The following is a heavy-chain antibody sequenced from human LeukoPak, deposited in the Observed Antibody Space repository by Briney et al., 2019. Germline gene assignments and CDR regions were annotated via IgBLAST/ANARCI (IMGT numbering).Heavy chain of an antibody. CDR2: INHSGST. D-gene: IGHD3-10*01. J-gene: IGHJ5*02. CDR3: ARVNYGSGSP. V-gene: IGHV4-34*01. CDR1: GGSFSGYY. Sequence: PSETLSLTCAVYGGSFSGYYWSWIRQPPGKGLEWIGEINHSGSTNYNPSLKSRVTISVDTSKNQFSLKLSSVTAADTAVYYCARVNYGSGSPWGQGTLVTVSS.